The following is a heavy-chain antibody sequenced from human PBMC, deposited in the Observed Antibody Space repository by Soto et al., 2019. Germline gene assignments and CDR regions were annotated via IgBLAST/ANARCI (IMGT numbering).Heavy chain of an antibody. Sequence: QVQLVRSGGELKKPGASVKVSCKTSGYSFTTYGISWVRQAPGQGLEWMGWISAYNGNTNYAQKLQGRVTMTTDTSTSTAYMKLRSLRSDDTAVYYCAREGPAPYYYYGMDVWGQGSTVTVSS. J-gene: IGHJ6*02. V-gene: IGHV1-18*01. CDR1: GYSFTTYG. CDR2: ISAYNGNT. CDR3: AREGPAPYYYYGMDV.